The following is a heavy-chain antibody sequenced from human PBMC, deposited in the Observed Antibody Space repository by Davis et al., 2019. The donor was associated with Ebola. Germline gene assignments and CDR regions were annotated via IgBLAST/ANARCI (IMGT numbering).Heavy chain of an antibody. CDR1: GYTFSNYG. CDR3: ARDLATSSGAHFFYFGMDV. D-gene: IGHD3-10*01. CDR2: ISGYEDNT. V-gene: IGHV1-18*01. Sequence: ASVKVSCKASGYTFSNYGISWVRQAPGQGLEWMGWISGYEDNTNYAPRFQGRITLTKDRATSTVYMELRSLTSDDTAVYYCARDLATSSGAHFFYFGMDVWGEGTSVAVSS. J-gene: IGHJ6*04.